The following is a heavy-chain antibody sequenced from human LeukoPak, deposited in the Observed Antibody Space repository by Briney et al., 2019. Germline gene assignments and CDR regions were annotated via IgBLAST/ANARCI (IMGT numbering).Heavy chain of an antibody. CDR1: GFTVKTNS. J-gene: IGHJ1*01. Sequence: GGSLRLSCVASGFTVKTNSMSWVRQAPGKGLEWVSVIYTGGSTYYADSVNGRFTISRDNSKNTLYLQMTSLTAEDTAVYYCASAREYCTSSECYDYFQHWGQGTLVSVSS. V-gene: IGHV3-53*01. D-gene: IGHD2-8*01. CDR2: IYTGGST. CDR3: ASAREYCTSSECYDYFQH.